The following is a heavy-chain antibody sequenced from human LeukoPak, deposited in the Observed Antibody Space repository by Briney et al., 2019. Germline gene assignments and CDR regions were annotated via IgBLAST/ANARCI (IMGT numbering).Heavy chain of an antibody. V-gene: IGHV4-34*01. D-gene: IGHD3-9*01. Sequence: PSETLSLTCAVYGGSFSGYYWSWIRQPPGKGLEWIGEINHSGSTNYNPSLKSRVTISVDTSKNQFSLKLSSVTAADTAVYYCARQHSTSLRYFDWLLFGIDYWGQGTLVTVSS. CDR2: INHSGST. CDR3: ARQHSTSLRYFDWLLFGIDY. J-gene: IGHJ4*02. CDR1: GGSFSGYY.